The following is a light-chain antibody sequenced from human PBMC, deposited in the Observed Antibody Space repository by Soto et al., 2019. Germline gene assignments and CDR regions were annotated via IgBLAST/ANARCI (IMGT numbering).Light chain of an antibody. V-gene: IGKV1-39*01. J-gene: IGKJ4*01. CDR3: QQSYSTPLT. CDR2: AAS. CDR1: QSISNS. Sequence: DIQMTQSPSSLSASVGDRVTITCRATQSISNSLNWYQQKPGRAPRLLIHAASSLESGVPSRFSGGGSGTDFTLTISNLQPEDFATYCCQQSYSTPLTFGGGTKVEIK.